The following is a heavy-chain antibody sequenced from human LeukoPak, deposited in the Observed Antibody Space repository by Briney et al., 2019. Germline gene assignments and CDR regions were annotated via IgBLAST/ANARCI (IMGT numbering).Heavy chain of an antibody. J-gene: IGHJ4*02. CDR2: IKQDGSEK. CDR1: GFTFSSYW. CDR3: ARVDTPRLPWLRAYYFDY. Sequence: GGSLRLSCAASGFTFSSYWMSWVRQAPGKGLEWVANIKQDGSEKYYVDPVKGRFTISRDNAKNSLYLQMNSLRAEDTAVYYCARVDTPRLPWLRAYYFDYWGQGTLVTVSS. V-gene: IGHV3-7*03. D-gene: IGHD5-12*01.